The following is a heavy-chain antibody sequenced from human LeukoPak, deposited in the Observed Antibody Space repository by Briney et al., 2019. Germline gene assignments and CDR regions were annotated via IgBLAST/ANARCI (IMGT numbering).Heavy chain of an antibody. D-gene: IGHD3-9*01. CDR2: IYTSGNT. V-gene: IGHV4-4*07. J-gene: IGHJ4*02. CDR1: GGSISSYY. Sequence: SETLSLTCTVSGGSISSYYWSWVRQPAGKGLEWIGRIYTSGNTNYNPSLKGRVTMSVDTSKNQFSLNLSSVTAADTAVYYCARDMEVYDILTGYTYFDYWGQGTLVTVSS. CDR3: ARDMEVYDILTGYTYFDY.